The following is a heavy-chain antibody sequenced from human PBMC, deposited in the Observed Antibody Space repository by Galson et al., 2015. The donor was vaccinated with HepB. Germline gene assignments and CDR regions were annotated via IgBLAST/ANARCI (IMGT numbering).Heavy chain of an antibody. D-gene: IGHD3-10*01. J-gene: IGHJ6*02. CDR2: ISAYNGNT. V-gene: IGHV1-18*01. CDR3: ARAFLKSYYYGSGTGYYYYYGMDV. Sequence: SVKVSCKASGYTFTSYGISWVRQAPGQGLEWMGWISAYNGNTNYAQKLQGRVTMTTDTSTSTAYMELRSLRSDDTAVYYCARAFLKSYYYGSGTGYYYYYGMDVWGQGATVTVSS. CDR1: GYTFTSYG.